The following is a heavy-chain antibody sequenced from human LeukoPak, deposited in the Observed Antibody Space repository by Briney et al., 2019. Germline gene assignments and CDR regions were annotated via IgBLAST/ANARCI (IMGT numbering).Heavy chain of an antibody. CDR3: ARGRSSGWFGY. CDR2: IYYSGST. J-gene: IGHJ4*02. CDR1: GGSISSYY. Sequence: SETLSLTSTVSGGSISSYYWSWIRQPPGKGLEWIGYIYYSGSTNYNPSLKSRVTISVDTSKNQFSLKLSSVTAADTAVYYCARGRSSGWFGYWGQGTLVTVSS. V-gene: IGHV4-59*01. D-gene: IGHD6-19*01.